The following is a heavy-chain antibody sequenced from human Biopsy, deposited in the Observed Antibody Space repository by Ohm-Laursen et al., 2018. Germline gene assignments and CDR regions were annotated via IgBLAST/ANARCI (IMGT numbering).Heavy chain of an antibody. CDR2: IYSGGNT. CDR3: ARGMRTTGWPYFDY. J-gene: IGHJ4*02. D-gene: IGHD2/OR15-2a*01. Sequence: SETLSLTCTLSGYSIIPSGPENWRWIRQPPGQGLQYIYFIYSGGNTNYNPSLRSRVTMSVDTSKNQFSLRLNSVTAADTAVYYCARGMRTTGWPYFDYWGQGILVTVSS. CDR1: GYSIIPSGPEN. V-gene: IGHV4-61*01.